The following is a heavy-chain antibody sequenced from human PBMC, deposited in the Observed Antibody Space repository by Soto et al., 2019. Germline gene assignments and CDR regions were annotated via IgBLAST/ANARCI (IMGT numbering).Heavy chain of an antibody. D-gene: IGHD3-22*01. V-gene: IGHV1-69*12. Sequence: QVQPVQSGAEVKKPGSSVKVSCKASGGTFSSYAISWVRQAPGQGLEWMGGIIPIFGTANYAQKFQGRVTITADESTSTAYMELSSLRSEDTAVYYCVAYYYDSSGYLEYFQHWGQGTLVTVSS. CDR1: GGTFSSYA. J-gene: IGHJ1*01. CDR3: VAYYYDSSGYLEYFQH. CDR2: IIPIFGTA.